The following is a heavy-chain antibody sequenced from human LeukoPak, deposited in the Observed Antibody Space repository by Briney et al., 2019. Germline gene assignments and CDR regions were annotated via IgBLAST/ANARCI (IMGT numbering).Heavy chain of an antibody. Sequence: ASVKVSCKASGYTFTSYGISWVRQAPGQGLEWMGWISAYNGNTNYAQKLQGRVTMTTDTSTSTAYMELRSLRSDDTAVYYCARGQLLRSIAAADNFDYWGQGTLVTVSS. J-gene: IGHJ4*02. V-gene: IGHV1-18*01. D-gene: IGHD6-13*01. CDR2: ISAYNGNT. CDR3: ARGQLLRSIAAADNFDY. CDR1: GYTFTSYG.